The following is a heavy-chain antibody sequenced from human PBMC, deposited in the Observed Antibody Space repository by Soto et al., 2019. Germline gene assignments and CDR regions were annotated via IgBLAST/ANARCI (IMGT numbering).Heavy chain of an antibody. CDR2: IDQDGSGK. CDR1: GFTFRAYW. J-gene: IGHJ4*02. D-gene: IGHD4-17*01. Sequence: EVHLVESGGGLVQRGGSLRLSCAASGFTFRAYWMSWVRQAPGKGLEWVANIDQDGSGKYYVDSVRGRFTISRDNAHNSLYLQTNSLRDGDTAVYFCARRREGTGRTVDYWGQGTLVTVSS. V-gene: IGHV3-7*05. CDR3: ARRREGTGRTVDY.